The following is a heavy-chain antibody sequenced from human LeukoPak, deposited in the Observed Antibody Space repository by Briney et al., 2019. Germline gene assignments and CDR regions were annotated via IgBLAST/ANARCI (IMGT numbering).Heavy chain of an antibody. CDR1: GYTFTSYG. J-gene: IGHJ4*02. CDR2: ISAYNGNT. CDR3: ARSIAAAGNFDY. D-gene: IGHD6-13*01. Sequence: ASVKVSCKASGYTFTSYGISWVRQAPGQGLEWMGWISAYNGNTNYAQKLQGRVTMTTDTSTSTAYMELRSLRSDVTAVYYCARSIAAAGNFDYWGQGTLVTVSS. V-gene: IGHV1-18*01.